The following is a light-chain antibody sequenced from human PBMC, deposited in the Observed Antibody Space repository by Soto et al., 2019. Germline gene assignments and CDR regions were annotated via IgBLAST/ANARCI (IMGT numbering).Light chain of an antibody. CDR2: GAS. V-gene: IGKV3-15*01. Sequence: EIVITQSPATLSVSPGERATLSCRASQSVDYNLAWYQQRPGQAPRLLIYGASITATGIPARFSGSGSGTDFTLTISSLQSEDLAVYYCQQYNRWPRTFGQGTKVEIK. J-gene: IGKJ1*01. CDR3: QQYNRWPRT. CDR1: QSVDYN.